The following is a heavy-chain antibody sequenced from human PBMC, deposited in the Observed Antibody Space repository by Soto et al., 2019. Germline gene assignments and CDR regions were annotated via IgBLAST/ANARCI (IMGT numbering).Heavy chain of an antibody. CDR3: ARGPPLLLWFGELPFDY. CDR1: GGSFSGYY. D-gene: IGHD3-10*01. J-gene: IGHJ4*02. V-gene: IGHV4-34*01. Sequence: PSETLSLTCAVYGGSFSGYYWSWIRQPPGKGLEWIGEINHSGSTNYNPSLKSRVTISVDTSKNQFSLKLSSVTAADTAVYYCARGPPLLLWFGELPFDYWGQGTLVTVSS. CDR2: INHSGST.